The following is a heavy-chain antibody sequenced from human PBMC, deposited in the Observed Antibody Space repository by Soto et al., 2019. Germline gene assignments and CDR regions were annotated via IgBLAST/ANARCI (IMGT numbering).Heavy chain of an antibody. Sequence: ASVKVSCKASGYTFTSYAMHWVRQAPGQRLEWMGWINAGNGNTKYSQKFQGRVTITRDTSASTAYMELSSLRSEDTAVYYCAREGGITMVRGVINWLDPWGQGTLVTVSS. J-gene: IGHJ5*02. V-gene: IGHV1-3*01. D-gene: IGHD3-10*01. CDR3: AREGGITMVRGVINWLDP. CDR2: INAGNGNT. CDR1: GYTFTSYA.